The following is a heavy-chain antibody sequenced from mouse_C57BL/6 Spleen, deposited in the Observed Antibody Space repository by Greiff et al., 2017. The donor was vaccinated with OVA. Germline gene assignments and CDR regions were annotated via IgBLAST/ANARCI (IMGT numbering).Heavy chain of an antibody. CDR1: GYTFTDYY. V-gene: IGHV1-19*01. Sequence: DVKLQESGPVLVKPGASVKMSCKASGYTFTDYYMNWVKQSHGKSLEWIGVINPYNGGTSYNQKFKGKATLTVDKSSSTAYMELNSLTSEDSAVYYWARGANWDLFDYWGKGTTLTVSS. CDR2: INPYNGGT. D-gene: IGHD4-1*01. CDR3: ARGANWDLFDY. J-gene: IGHJ2*01.